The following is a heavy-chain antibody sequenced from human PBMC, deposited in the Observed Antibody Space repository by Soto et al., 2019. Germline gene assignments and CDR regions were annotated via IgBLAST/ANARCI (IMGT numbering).Heavy chain of an antibody. CDR1: GFTFSGSA. V-gene: IGHV3-73*01. J-gene: IGHJ4*02. Sequence: GGSLRLSCAASGFTFSGSAMLWVRQASGKGLEWVGRIRSKANNYATAYAASVKGRFTISRDDSKNTAYLQMNSLKAEDTAVYYCSTHTRDGYNDEYYFDYWGRGTLVTVSS. CDR2: IRSKANNYAT. D-gene: IGHD5-12*01. CDR3: STHTRDGYNDEYYFDY.